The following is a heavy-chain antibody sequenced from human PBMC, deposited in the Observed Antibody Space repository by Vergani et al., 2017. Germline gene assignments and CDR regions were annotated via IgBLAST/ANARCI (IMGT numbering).Heavy chain of an antibody. CDR1: GCFIRNNY. Sequence: QVQVQESGPGLVKPSETLSLTRPFSGCFIRNNYWNWIRQPPGKGLEWIGYMYYSGSTSYNPSLNSRITISVDTSKNQFSLKLSSVTAADTAVYYCARGAQYTYGPYYFDSWGQGTLVTVSS. CDR2: MYYSGST. D-gene: IGHD2-8*01. V-gene: IGHV4-59*01. J-gene: IGHJ4*02. CDR3: ARGAQYTYGPYYFDS.